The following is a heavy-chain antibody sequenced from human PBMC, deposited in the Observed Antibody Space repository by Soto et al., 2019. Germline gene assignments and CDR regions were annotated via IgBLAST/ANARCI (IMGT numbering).Heavy chain of an antibody. Sequence: QLLQSGAEVRKPGASVKVSCKASGYTFIDYYMHWVRQAPGQGLEWMGWFNPDTDDTHYAQKFQGRLIMTRDTSINTVYMELSRLTSDDTAVYYCARDYFDRSGLYGMDLWGQGTTVTVSS. CDR1: GYTFIDYY. D-gene: IGHD3-22*01. CDR2: FNPDTDDT. J-gene: IGHJ6*02. CDR3: ARDYFDRSGLYGMDL. V-gene: IGHV1-2*02.